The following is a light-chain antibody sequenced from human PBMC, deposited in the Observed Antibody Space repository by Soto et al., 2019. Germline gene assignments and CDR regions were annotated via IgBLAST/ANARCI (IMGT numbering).Light chain of an antibody. Sequence: QSALTQPASVSGSPGQSITISCTGTSSDVGVYNYVSWYQQHPGKAPKLMIYEVTNRPSGVSNRFSGSKSGNTASLTISGLQAEDEADYYCSSYTSSSTLLYVFGTRTKVTVL. CDR3: SSYTSSSTLLYV. CDR1: SSDVGVYNY. CDR2: EVT. J-gene: IGLJ1*01. V-gene: IGLV2-14*01.